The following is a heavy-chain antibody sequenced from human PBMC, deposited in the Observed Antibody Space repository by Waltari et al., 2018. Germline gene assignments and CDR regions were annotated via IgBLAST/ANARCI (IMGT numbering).Heavy chain of an antibody. Sequence: QVQLQESGPGLVKPSETLSLTCAVSGYSISSGYSWGWIRQPPGKGLEWIGSIYNSGSTYDNQSLKSRVTISVDTSKNQFSLKLSSVTAADTAVYYCARQEGASRSWNYWGQGTLVTVSS. CDR2: IYNSGST. V-gene: IGHV4-38-2*01. CDR3: ARQEGASRSWNY. D-gene: IGHD1-26*01. J-gene: IGHJ4*02. CDR1: GYSISSGYS.